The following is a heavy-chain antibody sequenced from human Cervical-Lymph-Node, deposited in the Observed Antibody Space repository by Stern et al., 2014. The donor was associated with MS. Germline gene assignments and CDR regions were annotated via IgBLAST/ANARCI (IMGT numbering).Heavy chain of an antibody. CDR2: IWFDGKNK. CDR1: GFPFSRYG. J-gene: IGHJ3*02. Sequence: VQLEESGGGVVQPGKSLKLSCAASGFPFSRYGMHWVRQAPGKGLEWVAVIWFDGKNKYYADSVQGRFTISRDNSKNMLYLQMDSLRADDTSMYYCARDRGELTSPDDAFDIWGQGTMVTVSS. CDR3: ARDRGELTSPDDAFDI. D-gene: IGHD1-26*01. V-gene: IGHV3-33*01.